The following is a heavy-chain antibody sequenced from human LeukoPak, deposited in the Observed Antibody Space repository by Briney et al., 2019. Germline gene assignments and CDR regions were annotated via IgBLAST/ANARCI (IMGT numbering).Heavy chain of an antibody. V-gene: IGHV1-18*01. Sequence: GASVKVSCKASGYTFTSYGISWVRQAPGQGLEWMGWISGYNGNTNYAQKFQGRVTMTTDTSTSTAYMELRSLGSDDTAVYYCARATVVVVINWFDPWGQGTLVTVSS. CDR1: GYTFTSYG. CDR3: ARATVVVVINWFDP. J-gene: IGHJ5*02. CDR2: ISGYNGNT. D-gene: IGHD4-23*01.